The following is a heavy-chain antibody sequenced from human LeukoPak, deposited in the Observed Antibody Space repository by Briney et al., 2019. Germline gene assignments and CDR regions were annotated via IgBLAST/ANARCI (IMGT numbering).Heavy chain of an antibody. J-gene: IGHJ5*02. Sequence: KPSETLSLTCAVYGGSFSGYYWSWIRQPPGKGLEWIGEISHSGSTKYNPSLKSRVPISVDTSKNQFSLKLSSVTAADTAVYYCARGTLGSSWYFYHRIRTVNWFDPWGQGTLVTVSS. CDR2: ISHSGST. V-gene: IGHV4-34*01. CDR1: GGSFSGYY. CDR3: ARGTLGSSWYFYHRIRTVNWFDP. D-gene: IGHD6-13*01.